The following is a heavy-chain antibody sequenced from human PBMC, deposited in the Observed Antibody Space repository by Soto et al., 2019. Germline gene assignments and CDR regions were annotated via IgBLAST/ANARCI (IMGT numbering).Heavy chain of an antibody. CDR3: ARSSRPDTLYGERTHYYNDMDV. CDR1: GYSFTSYW. D-gene: IGHD4-17*01. CDR2: IDPSDSYT. V-gene: IGHV5-10-1*01. J-gene: IGHJ6*02. Sequence: PGESLKISCKGSGYSFTSYWISWVRQMPGKGLEWMGRIDPSDSYTNYSPSFQGHVTISADKSISTAYLQWSSLKASDTAMYYCARSSRPDTLYGERTHYYNDMDVWGQGTTVTVSS.